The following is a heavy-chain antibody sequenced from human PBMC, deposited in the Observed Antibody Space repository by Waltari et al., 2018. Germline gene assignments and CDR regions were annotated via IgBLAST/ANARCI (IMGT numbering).Heavy chain of an antibody. D-gene: IGHD3-16*01. CDR2: ISPTGYDK. Sequence: GGHLVPPGGALSLSGGGLGFTFGGYCINWVRQTPEKGLEWISHISPTGYDKLYAASVRGRFTISRDSAKSVFLEMSRLRAEDTGVYYCVRSLYINYGSPGFEEWGPGTMVTVS. CDR3: VRSLYINYGSPGFEE. V-gene: IGHV3-48*03. J-gene: IGHJ3*01. CDR1: GFTFGGYC.